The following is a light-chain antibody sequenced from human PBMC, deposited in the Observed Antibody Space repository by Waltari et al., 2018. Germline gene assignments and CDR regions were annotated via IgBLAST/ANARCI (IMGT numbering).Light chain of an antibody. V-gene: IGKV4-1*01. CDR3: QQYFTTPT. J-gene: IGKJ4*01. CDR2: WAS. CDR1: QTISHSSNNKNY. Sequence: DIVMTQSPDSLAVSLGERATMNCKSSQTISHSSNNKNYLAWYQQKPGQPPKLLIYWASSRNSGVPERFRGSGSGSDFTRTITSLQAEDVAVYYCQQYFTTPTFGGGTKVEIK.